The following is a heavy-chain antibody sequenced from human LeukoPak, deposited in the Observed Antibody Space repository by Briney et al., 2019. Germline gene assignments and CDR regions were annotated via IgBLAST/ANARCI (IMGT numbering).Heavy chain of an antibody. J-gene: IGHJ4*02. CDR3: ARGREYCSGGRCYQGPYYFHY. CDR1: GFTFSNYA. V-gene: IGHV3-23*01. D-gene: IGHD2-15*01. CDR2: ISGSGDST. Sequence: GGSLRLSCAASGFTFSNYAMRWVRQAPGKGLEWVSGISGSGDSTYYADSVKGRFTISRDNSKNTLYLQMNSLRAEDTAVYYFARGREYCSGGRCYQGPYYFHYWGEGSLVTVSS.